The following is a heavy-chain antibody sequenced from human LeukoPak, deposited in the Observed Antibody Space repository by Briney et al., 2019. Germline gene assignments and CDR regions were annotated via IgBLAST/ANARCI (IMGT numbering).Heavy chain of an antibody. CDR1: GFTFSSYG. D-gene: IGHD6-13*01. J-gene: IGHJ4*02. V-gene: IGHV3-30*02. CDR3: AKDWQQLVLGYFDY. CDR2: IRYNGNNK. Sequence: GGSLRLSCAASGFTFSSYGMFWVRQAPGEGLEWVTFIRYNGNNKYYADSVKGRFTISRDNSKNTLYLQMNSLRAEDTAVYYCAKDWQQLVLGYFDYWGQGTLVTVSS.